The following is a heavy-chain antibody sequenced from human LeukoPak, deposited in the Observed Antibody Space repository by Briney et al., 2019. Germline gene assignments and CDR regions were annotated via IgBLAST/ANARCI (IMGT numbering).Heavy chain of an antibody. J-gene: IGHJ4*02. CDR3: ASPGSGSYFYYFDY. CDR2: IYSGGST. D-gene: IGHD3-10*01. Sequence: GGSLRLSCAASGFTFSNYWMSWVRQAPGKGLEWVSVIYSGGSTYYADSVKGRFTISRDNSKNTLYLQMNSLRAEDTAVYYCASPGSGSYFYYFDYWGQGTLVTVSS. V-gene: IGHV3-53*01. CDR1: GFTFSNYW.